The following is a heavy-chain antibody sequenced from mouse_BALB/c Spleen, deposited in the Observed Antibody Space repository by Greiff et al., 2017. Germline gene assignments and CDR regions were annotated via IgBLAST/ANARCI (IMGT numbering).Heavy chain of an antibody. CDR2: VNPNNGGT. CDR3: ARSFYGEPYYAMDY. D-gene: IGHD1-1*02. J-gene: IGHJ4*01. CDR1: GYSFTGYY. Sequence: VQLKQSGPDLVKPRASVKISCKASGYSFTGYYMHWVKQSHGKSLEWIGRVNPNNGGTSYNQKFKGKAILTVDKSSSTAYMELRSLTSEDSAVYYCARSFYGEPYYAMDYWGQGTSVTVSS. V-gene: IGHV1-26*01.